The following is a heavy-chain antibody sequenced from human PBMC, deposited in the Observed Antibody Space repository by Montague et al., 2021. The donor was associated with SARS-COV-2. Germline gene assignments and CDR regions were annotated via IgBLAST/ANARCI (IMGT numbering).Heavy chain of an antibody. CDR1: GGSISSSSYY. Sequence: SETLSLTCTVSGGSISSSSYYRGWIRQPPGKGLEWIGSIYYSGSTYYNPSLKSRVTISVDTSKNQFSLKLSSVTAADTAVYYCARFPTSYYYDSKAAPATPDAFDIWGQGTMATVSS. D-gene: IGHD3-22*01. CDR2: IYYSGST. J-gene: IGHJ3*02. V-gene: IGHV4-39*01. CDR3: ARFPTSYYYDSKAAPATPDAFDI.